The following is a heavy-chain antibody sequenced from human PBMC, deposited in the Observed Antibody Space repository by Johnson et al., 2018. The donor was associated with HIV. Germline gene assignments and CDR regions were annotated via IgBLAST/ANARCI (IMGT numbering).Heavy chain of an antibody. V-gene: IGHV3-30*02. CDR2: IRNDGSKK. CDR1: GFSFSNYG. J-gene: IGHJ3*02. Sequence: QVQLVESGGGVVQPGGSLRLPCAASGFSFSNYGMHWVRQAPGKGPEWVASIRNDGSKKYYIDSVKGRFSVSRDKSKKTLYLQMSSLRVEVKALYYCTKDGGYYESSYSYHGGALYICGQGTLVTVSS. D-gene: IGHD3-22*01. CDR3: TKDGGYYESSYSYHGGALYI.